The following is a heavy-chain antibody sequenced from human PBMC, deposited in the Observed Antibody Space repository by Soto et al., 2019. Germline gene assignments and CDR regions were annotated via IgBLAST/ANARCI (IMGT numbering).Heavy chain of an antibody. J-gene: IGHJ5*02. CDR2: VSPIVSMS. V-gene: IGHV1-69*04. CDR3: AGDHSYSDSYWWLDP. D-gene: IGHD3-16*01. Sequence: ASVKVSCKASGDTFNFYSINWVRQAPGLGLEWMGRVSPIVSMSNYAQNLQGRLIMTTDTSTSTAYMELTTLRSDDTAVYYCAGDHSYSDSYWWLDPWGPGTLVTVSS. CDR1: GDTFNFYS.